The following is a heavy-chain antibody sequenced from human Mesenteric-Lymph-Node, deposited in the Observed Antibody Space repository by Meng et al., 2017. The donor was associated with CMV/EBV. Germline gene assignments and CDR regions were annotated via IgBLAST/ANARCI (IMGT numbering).Heavy chain of an antibody. CDR2: IYGKTNGT. CDR3: IRDSQPGGCDQ. CDR1: GFTFNDYA. Sequence: GGSLRLSCAASGFTFNDYAMHWVRQAPGKGLEWVSGIYGKTNGTGYADSVKGRFTVSRDSAKNSLYLQMNSLRTDDTALYYCIRDSQPGGCDQWGRGTLVTVSS. D-gene: IGHD1-14*01. J-gene: IGHJ4*02. V-gene: IGHV3-9*01.